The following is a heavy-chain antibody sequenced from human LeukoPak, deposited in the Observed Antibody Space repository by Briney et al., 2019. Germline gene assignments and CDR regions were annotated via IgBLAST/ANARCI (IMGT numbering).Heavy chain of an antibody. J-gene: IGHJ4*02. V-gene: IGHV3-15*01. CDR3: TTGLIVARSRDY. CDR1: GFTFSDAW. Sequence: PGGSLRLSCAASGFTFSDAWMSWVRQAPGKGLEWVGRIKSKSDGGTTDYAAPVKGRFTISRDDSRNTLFLQMNTLKTEDTAVYYCTTGLIVARSRDYWGRGTLVTVSS. D-gene: IGHD5-12*01. CDR2: IKSKSDGGTT.